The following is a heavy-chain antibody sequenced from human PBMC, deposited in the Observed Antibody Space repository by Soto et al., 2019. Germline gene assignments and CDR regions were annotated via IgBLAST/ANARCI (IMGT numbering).Heavy chain of an antibody. CDR2: ISAYNGNT. CDR3: ARDLGYCSSTSCETFDH. CDR1: GYTFTSYG. V-gene: IGHV1-18*04. Sequence: ASVKVSCKASGYTFTSYGISWVRQAPGQGLEWMGWISAYNGNTNYAQKLQGRVTMTTDTSTSTAYMELRSLRSGDTAVYYCARDLGYCSSTSCETFDHWGQGTLVTVSS. J-gene: IGHJ4*02. D-gene: IGHD2-2*01.